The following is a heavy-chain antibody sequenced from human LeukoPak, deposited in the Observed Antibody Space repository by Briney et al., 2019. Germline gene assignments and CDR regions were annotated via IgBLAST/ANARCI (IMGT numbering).Heavy chain of an antibody. CDR3: ARVGYSSSAGVYYYYYYYMDV. Sequence: SETLSLTCTVSGGSISSYYWSWIRQPPGKGLEWIGYIYYSGSTNYNPSLKSRVTISVDTSKNQFSLKLSSVTAADTAVYYCARVGYSSSAGVYYYYYYYMDVWGKGTTVTVSS. J-gene: IGHJ6*03. D-gene: IGHD6-6*01. V-gene: IGHV4-59*08. CDR2: IYYSGST. CDR1: GGSISSYY.